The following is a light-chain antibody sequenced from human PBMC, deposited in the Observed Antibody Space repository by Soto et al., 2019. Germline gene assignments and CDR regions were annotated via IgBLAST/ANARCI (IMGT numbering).Light chain of an antibody. Sequence: ETVLTQSPSTLSFSPGDRATLSCRASESVWSSLAWYQQRPGQAPRLLIYHASKRATGIPARFRGSGSGTEFTFTIRSLQPEDFAAYYCRQHDNGPTFGQGTRLEIK. CDR1: ESVWSS. CDR3: RQHDNGPT. J-gene: IGKJ5*01. CDR2: HAS. V-gene: IGKV3-11*01.